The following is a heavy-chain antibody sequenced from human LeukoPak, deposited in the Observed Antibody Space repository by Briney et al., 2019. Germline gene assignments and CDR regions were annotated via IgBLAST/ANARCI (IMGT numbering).Heavy chain of an antibody. V-gene: IGHV3-30*03. Sequence: GGSLRLSCAASGFTFSSYGMHWVRQAPGKGLEWVAVISYDGSNKYYADSVKGRFTISRDNSKNTLYLQMNSLRAEDTAVYYCARLGSSVVGIPFDYWGQGTLVTVSS. J-gene: IGHJ4*02. CDR2: ISYDGSNK. CDR3: ARLGSSVVGIPFDY. D-gene: IGHD3-22*01. CDR1: GFTFSSYG.